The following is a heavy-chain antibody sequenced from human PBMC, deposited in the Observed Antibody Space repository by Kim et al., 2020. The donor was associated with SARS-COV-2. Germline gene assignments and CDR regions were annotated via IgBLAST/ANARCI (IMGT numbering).Heavy chain of an antibody. CDR3: ARGQSTFDP. V-gene: IGHV4-59*01. CDR2: IHYSGST. CDR1: GGSISGYY. J-gene: IGHJ5*02. Sequence: SETLSLTCTVSGGSISGYYWSWIRQPPGKGLEWIWYIHYSGSTKYNASLKSRVTISVDTSNNQFSLKLSSVTAADTAVYYCARGQSTFDPWGQGTLVTVSS.